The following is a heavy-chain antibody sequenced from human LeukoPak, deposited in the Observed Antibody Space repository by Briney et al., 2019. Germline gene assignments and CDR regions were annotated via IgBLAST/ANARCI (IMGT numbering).Heavy chain of an antibody. CDR2: INHSGST. CDR3: ARGRYGYSQN. Sequence: PSETLSLTCAVYGGSFSGYYWSWIRQPPGKGLEWIGEINHSGSTNYNPSLKSRVTISVDTSKNQFSLKLSSVTAADTAVYYCARGRYGYSQNWGQGTLVTVSS. CDR1: GGSFSGYY. D-gene: IGHD4-4*01. V-gene: IGHV4-34*01. J-gene: IGHJ4*02.